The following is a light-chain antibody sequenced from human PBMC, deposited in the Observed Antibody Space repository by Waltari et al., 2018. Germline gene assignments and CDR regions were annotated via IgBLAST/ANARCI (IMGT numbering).Light chain of an antibody. V-gene: IGKV4-1*01. CDR2: GAS. CDR3: QQYLSVPLT. J-gene: IGKJ4*01. Sequence: DIVMTQSPDSLAVSLGERATINCKSSQSILFTSNNKDSLAWYLQKPGQPPKLVIFGASTRQSGVPDRFSGGGSGTDFTLTISSLQAEDVAVYYCQQYLSVPLTFGGGTKVEI. CDR1: QSILFTSNNKDS.